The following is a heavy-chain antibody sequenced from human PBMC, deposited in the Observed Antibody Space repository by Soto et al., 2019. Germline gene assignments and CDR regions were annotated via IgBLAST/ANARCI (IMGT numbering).Heavy chain of an antibody. J-gene: IGHJ4*02. CDR1: GFTFTSSW. V-gene: IGHV3-7*01. Sequence: PGGSLRLSCGASGFTFTSSWMNWVRQAPGKGLEWVANIKQDGSEKYYVDSVKGRFTISRDNAKNSLYLQMNSLRAEDTAVYYCESSGSGRWGQGIRVTVSS. CDR2: IKQDGSEK. D-gene: IGHD3-10*01. CDR3: ESSGSGR.